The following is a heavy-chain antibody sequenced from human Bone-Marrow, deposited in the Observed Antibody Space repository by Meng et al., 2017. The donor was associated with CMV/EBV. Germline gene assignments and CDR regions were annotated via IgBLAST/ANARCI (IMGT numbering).Heavy chain of an antibody. Sequence: GESLKISWAGSGFTFSSHWMSWIRQAPGKGLEWVSYISSSGSTIYYADSVKGRFTISRDNAKNSLYLQMNSLRAEDTAVYYCAREGRDSSTTTKYFDYWGQGTLVTVSS. V-gene: IGHV3-11*04. D-gene: IGHD1-1*01. CDR3: AREGRDSSTTTKYFDY. CDR2: ISSSGSTI. J-gene: IGHJ4*02. CDR1: GFTFSSHW.